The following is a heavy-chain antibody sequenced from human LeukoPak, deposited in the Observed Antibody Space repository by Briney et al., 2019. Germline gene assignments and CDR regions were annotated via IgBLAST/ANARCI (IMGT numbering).Heavy chain of an antibody. CDR2: MNPHSGNT. CDR1: GYTFSSND. CDR3: AREGNRSSDRSASYPLDY. D-gene: IGHD1-26*01. Sequence: ASVKVSCKASGYTFSSNDINWVRQATGQGLEWMGWMNPHSGNTGYAQKFQGRVTITRNSSISTAYMALSRLRSEDTAVYYGAREGNRSSDRSASYPLDYWGQGTLVTVSS. V-gene: IGHV1-8*01. J-gene: IGHJ4*02.